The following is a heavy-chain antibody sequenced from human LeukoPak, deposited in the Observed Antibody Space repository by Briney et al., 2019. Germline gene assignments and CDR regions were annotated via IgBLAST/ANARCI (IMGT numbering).Heavy chain of an antibody. V-gene: IGHV1-18*01. J-gene: IGHJ3*02. CDR3: ARDLGWGDSSAWLDAFDI. Sequence: GASVKVSCKASGYTFTSYGISWVRRAPGQGLEWMGWISAYNGNTNYAQKLQGRVTMTTDTSTSTAYMELRSLRSDDTAVYYCARDLGWGDSSAWLDAFDIWGQGTMVTVSS. CDR2: ISAYNGNT. D-gene: IGHD3-22*01. CDR1: GYTFTSYG.